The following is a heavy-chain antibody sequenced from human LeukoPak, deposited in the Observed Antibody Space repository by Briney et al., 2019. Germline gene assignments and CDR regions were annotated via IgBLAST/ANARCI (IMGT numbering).Heavy chain of an antibody. CDR3: AREGAGFGELLFISFDY. CDR2: MNPNSGNT. J-gene: IGHJ4*02. V-gene: IGHV1-8*01. Sequence: ASVKVSCKASGYTFTSYDINWVRQATGQGLEWMGWMNPNSGNTGYAQKFQGRVTMTRNTSISTAYMELSSLRSEDTAVYYCAREGAGFGELLFISFDYWGQGTLVTVSS. CDR1: GYTFTSYD. D-gene: IGHD3-10*01.